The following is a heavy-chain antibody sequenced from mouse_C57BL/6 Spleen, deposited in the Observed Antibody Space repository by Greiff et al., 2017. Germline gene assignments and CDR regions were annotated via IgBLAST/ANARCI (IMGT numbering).Heavy chain of an antibody. CDR1: GYTFTSYD. Sequence: VQLQESGPELVKPGASVKLSCTASGYTFTSYDINWVKQRPGQGLEWIGWIYPRDGSTKYNEKFKGKATFTVDTSSSTAYMELHSLTSEDSAVDICAREGGYYGSSYYFDYWGQGTTLTVSS. CDR3: AREGGYYGSSYYFDY. CDR2: IYPRDGST. D-gene: IGHD1-1*01. V-gene: IGHV1-85*01. J-gene: IGHJ2*01.